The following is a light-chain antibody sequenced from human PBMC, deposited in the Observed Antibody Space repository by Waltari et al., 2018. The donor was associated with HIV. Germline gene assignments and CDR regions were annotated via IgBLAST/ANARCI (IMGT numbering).Light chain of an antibody. CDR2: LGS. CDR3: MQALQTVYT. J-gene: IGKJ2*01. CDR1: QSLLHRTGYNY. V-gene: IGKV2-28*01. Sequence: IVMTQSPLSLPVTPGEPASIFCRSSQSLLHRTGYNYLDWYLQKPVQSPQLLIYLGSNRASGVPDRFSGSGSGTDFTLKISRVEAEDVGVYYCMQALQTVYTFGQGTKLEIK.